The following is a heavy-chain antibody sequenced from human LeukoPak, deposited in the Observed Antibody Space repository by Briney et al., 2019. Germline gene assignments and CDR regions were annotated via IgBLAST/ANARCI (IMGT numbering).Heavy chain of an antibody. Sequence: GGSLRLSCAASGFTFSSYAMSWVRQAPGKGLEWVSAISGSGGSTYYADSVKGRFTISRDNSKNTLDLQMNSMRADDTAVYYCAKDRDILGATGNFDHWGQGTLVTVSS. CDR3: AKDRDILGATGNFDH. V-gene: IGHV3-23*01. CDR1: GFTFSSYA. D-gene: IGHD1-26*01. J-gene: IGHJ4*02. CDR2: ISGSGGST.